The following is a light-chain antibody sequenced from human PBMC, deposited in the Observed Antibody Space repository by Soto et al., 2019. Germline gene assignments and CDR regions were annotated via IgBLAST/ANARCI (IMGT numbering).Light chain of an antibody. J-gene: IGLJ3*02. CDR1: SSDIGGYNY. Sequence: QSVLTQPASVSGSPGQSITISCTGSSSDIGGYNYVSWYQQYPGKAPKLIIYEVSHRPSGVSNRFSASKSGNTASLTISGLQAEDETDYYCSSYTNSGTWVFGGGTKLTVL. CDR3: SSYTNSGTWV. V-gene: IGLV2-14*01. CDR2: EVS.